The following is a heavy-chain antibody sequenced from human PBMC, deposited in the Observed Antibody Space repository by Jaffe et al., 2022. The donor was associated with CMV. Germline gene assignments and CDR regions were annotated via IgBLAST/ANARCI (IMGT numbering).Heavy chain of an antibody. D-gene: IGHD6-19*01. CDR1: GFTFSSYG. V-gene: IGHV3-30*18. J-gene: IGHJ4*02. CDR3: AKVTFGYSSGWYVPYFDY. CDR2: ISYDGSNK. Sequence: QVQLVESGGGVVQPGRSLRLSCAASGFTFSSYGMHWVRQAPGKGLEWVAVISYDGSNKYYADSVKGRFTISRDNSKNTLYLQMNSLRAEDTAVYYCAKVTFGYSSGWYVPYFDYWGQGTLVTVSS.